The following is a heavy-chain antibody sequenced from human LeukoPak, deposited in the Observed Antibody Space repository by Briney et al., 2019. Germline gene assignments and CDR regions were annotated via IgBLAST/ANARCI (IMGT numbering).Heavy chain of an antibody. D-gene: IGHD6-13*01. J-gene: IGHJ5*02. CDR2: IIPIFGTA. CDR3: ARGRDSSSFYNWFDP. CDR1: GGTFSSYA. Sequence: RASVKVSCTASGGTFSSYAISWVRQAPGQGLEWMGGIIPIFGTANYAQKFQGRVTITADESTSTAYMELSSLRSEDTAVYYCARGRDSSSFYNWFDPWGQGTLVTVSS. V-gene: IGHV1-69*13.